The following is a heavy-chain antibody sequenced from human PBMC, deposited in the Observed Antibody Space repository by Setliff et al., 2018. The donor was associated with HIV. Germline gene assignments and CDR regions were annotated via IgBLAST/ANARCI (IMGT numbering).Heavy chain of an antibody. CDR2: ISGSGVNS. D-gene: IGHD2-2*02. V-gene: IGHV3-23*01. J-gene: IGHJ4*02. CDR1: GFTFSNYV. Sequence: GGSLRLSCAASGFTFSNYVINWVRQAPGKGLEWISGISGSGVNSYYADSVKGRFTISRDNAKNMVYLQMNSLREEDTAVYYCVRLSISDTSSEPIDHWGQGTLVTVSS. CDR3: VRLSISDTSSEPIDH.